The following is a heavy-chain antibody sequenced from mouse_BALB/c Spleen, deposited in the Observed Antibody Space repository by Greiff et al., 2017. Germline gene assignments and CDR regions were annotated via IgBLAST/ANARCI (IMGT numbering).Heavy chain of an antibody. J-gene: IGHJ1*01. D-gene: IGHD1-1*01. V-gene: IGHV2-2*02. CDR2: IWSGGST. CDR1: GFSLTSYG. Sequence: KQSGPGLVQPSQSLSITCTVSGFSLTSYGVHWVRQSPGKGLEWLGVIWSGGSTDYNAAFISRLSISKDNSKSQVFFKMNSLQANDTAIYYCARKRYGSSYWYFDVWGAGTTVTVSS. CDR3: ARKRYGSSYWYFDV.